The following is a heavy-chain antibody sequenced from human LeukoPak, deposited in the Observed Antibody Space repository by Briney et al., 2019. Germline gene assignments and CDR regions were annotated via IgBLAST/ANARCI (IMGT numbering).Heavy chain of an antibody. Sequence: SETLSLTCTVSGGSISSSSYYWGWIRQPPGKGLEGIGSIYYSGSTYYNPSLKSRVTISVDTSKNQFSLKLSSVTAADTAVYYCARRSSYYSDYWGQGTLVTVSS. CDR1: GGSISSSSYY. CDR3: ARRSSYYSDY. J-gene: IGHJ4*02. D-gene: IGHD3-10*01. CDR2: IYYSGST. V-gene: IGHV4-39*07.